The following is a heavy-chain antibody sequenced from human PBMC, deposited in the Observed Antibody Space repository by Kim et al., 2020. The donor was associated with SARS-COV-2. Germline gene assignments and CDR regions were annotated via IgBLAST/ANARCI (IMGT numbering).Heavy chain of an antibody. Sequence: SETLSLTCTVSGGSISSSSYSWEWIRQPPGKGLEWIGGISYSGRAFYNPSLKSRATISVDTSKNHFSLILRSVTAADTAMYYSARLAGGTSDFVSWGQGT. V-gene: IGHV4-39*02. J-gene: IGHJ4*03. CDR2: ISYSGRA. CDR3: ARLAGGTSDFVS. D-gene: IGHD1-26*01. CDR1: GGSISSSSYS.